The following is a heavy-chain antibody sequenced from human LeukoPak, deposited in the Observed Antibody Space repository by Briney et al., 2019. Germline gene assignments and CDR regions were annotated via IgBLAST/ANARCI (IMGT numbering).Heavy chain of an antibody. V-gene: IGHV1-8*03. D-gene: IGHD6-6*01. CDR2: MNPNSGNT. J-gene: IGHJ3*02. Sequence: PGASVKVSCKASGYTFTGYDINWVRQATGQGLEWMGWMNPNSGNTGYAQKFQGRVAITRNPSISTAYMELSSLRSEDTAVYYCARGVEQLVDDAFDIWGQGTMVTVSS. CDR3: ARGVEQLVDDAFDI. CDR1: GYTFTGYD.